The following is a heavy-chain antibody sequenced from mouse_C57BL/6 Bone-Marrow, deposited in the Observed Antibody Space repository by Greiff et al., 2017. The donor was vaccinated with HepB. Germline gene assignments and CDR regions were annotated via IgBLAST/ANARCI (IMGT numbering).Heavy chain of an antibody. CDR2: IDPSDSYT. Sequence: VQLQQPGAELVRPGTSVKLSCKASGYTFTSYWMHWVKQRPGQGLEWIGVIDPSDSYTNYNQKFKGKATLTVDTSSSTAYMQLSSLTSEDSAVYYCARLRDVPGGYWGQGTTLTVSS. CDR1: GYTFTSYW. CDR3: ARLRDVPGGY. D-gene: IGHD1-1*01. V-gene: IGHV1-59*01. J-gene: IGHJ2*01.